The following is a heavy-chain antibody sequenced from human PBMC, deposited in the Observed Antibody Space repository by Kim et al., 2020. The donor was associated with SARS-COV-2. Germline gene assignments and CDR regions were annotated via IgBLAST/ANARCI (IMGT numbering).Heavy chain of an antibody. Sequence: KFQGRVTMTADESTSTAYMELSSLRSEDTAVYYCARVGVAYYYDSSGLDYWGQGTLVTVSS. V-gene: IGHV1-69*01. D-gene: IGHD3-22*01. J-gene: IGHJ4*02. CDR3: ARVGVAYYYDSSGLDY.